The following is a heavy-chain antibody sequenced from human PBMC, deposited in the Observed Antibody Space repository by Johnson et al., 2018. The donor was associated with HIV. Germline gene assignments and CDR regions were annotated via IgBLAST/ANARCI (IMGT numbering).Heavy chain of an antibody. CDR3: SREGGAAAPDAFDI. CDR1: GFTFSSYG. V-gene: IGHV3-30*03. D-gene: IGHD2-2*01. CDR2: ISYDGSNK. J-gene: IGHJ3*02. Sequence: QVQLVESGGGVVQPGRSLRLSCAASGFTFSSYGMHWVRQAPGKGLEWVAVISYDGSNKYYADSVKGRFTISRDNSKNTLYLQMNSLRIEDTAVYYCSREGGAAAPDAFDIWGQGTMVTVSS.